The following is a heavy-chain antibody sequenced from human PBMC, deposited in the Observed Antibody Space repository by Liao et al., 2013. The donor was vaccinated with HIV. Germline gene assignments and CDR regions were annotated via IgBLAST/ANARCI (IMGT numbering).Heavy chain of an antibody. D-gene: IGHD5-24*01. V-gene: IGHV4-34*01. Sequence: QAQLRQWGARLLKPSETLSLTCAVYGGSFSGYSWTWIRQPPREGAWSGLGKVNDSGSTNYNPSLKSRVNIAGDRSKNQFSVKLSSVTAADTAVYYCARGRDGVPNWFDSWGQGTLVTVSS. J-gene: IGHJ5*01. CDR1: GGSFSGYS. CDR2: VNDSGST. CDR3: ARGRDGVPNWFDS.